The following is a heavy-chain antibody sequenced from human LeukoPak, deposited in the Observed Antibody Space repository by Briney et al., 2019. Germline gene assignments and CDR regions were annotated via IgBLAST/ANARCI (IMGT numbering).Heavy chain of an antibody. J-gene: IGHJ4*02. CDR3: ATSRVFDY. CDR2: INGPSDNI. Sequence: PGGALRLSCAASVFNFGDYFMSWIRQAPGKGLEWVAFINGPSDNIRYADSVEGRFTISRDNVKNSLYLQMDSLRIDDTAVYYCATSRVFDYWGQGALVTVSS. V-gene: IGHV3-11*04. CDR1: VFNFGDYF.